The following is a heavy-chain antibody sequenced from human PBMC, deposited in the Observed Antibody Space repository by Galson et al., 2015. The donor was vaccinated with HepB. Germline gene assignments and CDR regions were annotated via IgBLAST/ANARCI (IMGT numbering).Heavy chain of an antibody. D-gene: IGHD2-2*01. CDR2: IYYSGST. V-gene: IGHV4-61*08. Sequence: ETLSLTCTVSGGSISSGGYYWSWIRQHPGKGLEWIGYIYYSGSTNYNPSLKSRVTISVDTSKNQFSLKLSSVTAADTAVYYCARSGYQLRWGAAYFDYWGQGTLVTVSS. CDR1: GGSISSGGYY. CDR3: ARSGYQLRWGAAYFDY. J-gene: IGHJ4*02.